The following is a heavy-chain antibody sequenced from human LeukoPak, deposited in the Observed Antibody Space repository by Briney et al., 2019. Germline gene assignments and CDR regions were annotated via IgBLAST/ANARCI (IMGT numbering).Heavy chain of an antibody. CDR1: GYTFTGYA. CDR2: INTNTGNP. V-gene: IGHV7-4-1*02. D-gene: IGHD3-22*01. J-gene: IGHJ4*02. CDR3: SRGLSDYYYDSSGYPL. Sequence: ASVKVSCKASGYTFTGYAMNWVRQAPGQGLEWMGWINTNTGNPTYAQGFTGRFVFSLDTSVSTAYLQISGLKAEDTAVYYCSRGLSDYYYDSSGYPLWGQGTLVTVSS.